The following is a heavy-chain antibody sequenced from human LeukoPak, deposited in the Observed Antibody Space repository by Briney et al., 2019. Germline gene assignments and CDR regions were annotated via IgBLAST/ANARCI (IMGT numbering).Heavy chain of an antibody. CDR1: GFTFSSHW. Sequence: GGSLRLSCAASGFTFSSHWMSWVRQTPGKGLEWVADIKRDGSDKHYVDSVKGRFTISRDNAKTSLYLEMNSLRAEDTAVYYCTRYSYNSGPNDYWGKGTLVTVSS. CDR2: IKRDGSDK. V-gene: IGHV3-7*01. CDR3: TRYSYNSGPNDY. J-gene: IGHJ4*02. D-gene: IGHD3-10*01.